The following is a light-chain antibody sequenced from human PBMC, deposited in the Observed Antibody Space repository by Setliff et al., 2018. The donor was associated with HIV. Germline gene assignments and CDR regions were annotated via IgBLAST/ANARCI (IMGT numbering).Light chain of an antibody. J-gene: IGLJ2*01. V-gene: IGLV2-14*01. Sequence: QSALAQPAPVSGSPGQSITISCTGTSSDVGGYNYVSWYQQHPGKAPKLMIYDVSKWPSGVSNRFSGSKSGNTASLTISGLQAEDEADYYCSSYTSSSTSVVFGGGTKVTVL. CDR3: SSYTSSSTSVV. CDR1: SSDVGGYNY. CDR2: DVS.